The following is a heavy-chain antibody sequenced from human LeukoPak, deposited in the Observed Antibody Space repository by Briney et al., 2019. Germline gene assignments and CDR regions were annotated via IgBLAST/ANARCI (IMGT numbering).Heavy chain of an antibody. Sequence: GGSLRLSCAASGFTFSSFFMTWVRQAPGKGLEWVSSITGSSGTTSYADSAKGRFAISRDNSKNTVYLQMDSLRAEDTAVYYCAKRESSSSWYNYFDYWGQGTLVTVSS. CDR2: ITGSSGTT. J-gene: IGHJ4*02. CDR3: AKRESSSSWYNYFDY. D-gene: IGHD6-13*01. CDR1: GFTFSSFF. V-gene: IGHV3-23*01.